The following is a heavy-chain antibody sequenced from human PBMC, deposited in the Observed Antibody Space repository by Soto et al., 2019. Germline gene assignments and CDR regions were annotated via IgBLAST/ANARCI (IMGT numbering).Heavy chain of an antibody. CDR3: SRELRYCRGGSCSITGDAYDI. D-gene: IGHD2-15*01. V-gene: IGHV3-66*01. CDR1: GFIVSDTY. J-gene: IGHJ3*02. Sequence: GGSLRLSCTASGFIVSDTYVNWVRQAPGKGLEWVSVISNRGDTHYADSVRGRFSLSRDISDNTLHLQMNNLRVEDTAVYYYSRELRYCRGGSCSITGDAYDIWGQGTMVTVSS. CDR2: ISNRGDT.